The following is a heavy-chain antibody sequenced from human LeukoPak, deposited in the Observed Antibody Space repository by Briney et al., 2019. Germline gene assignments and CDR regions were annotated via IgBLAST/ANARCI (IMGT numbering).Heavy chain of an antibody. CDR1: GFTFSNAW. Sequence: GGSLRLSCAASGFTFSNAWMNWVRQAPGKGLEWVSAISGSGGSTYYADSVKGRFTISRDNSKNTLYLQMNSLRAEDTAVYYCAKLSDWLVLGHPDYWGQGTLVTVSS. D-gene: IGHD6-19*01. J-gene: IGHJ4*02. CDR3: AKLSDWLVLGHPDY. V-gene: IGHV3-23*01. CDR2: ISGSGGST.